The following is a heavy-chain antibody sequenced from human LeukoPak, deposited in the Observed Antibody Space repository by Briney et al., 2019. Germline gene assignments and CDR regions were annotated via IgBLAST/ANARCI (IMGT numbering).Heavy chain of an antibody. D-gene: IGHD3-9*01. V-gene: IGHV3-21*01. Sequence: GGTLRLSCAASGFTFSSYGMNWVRQAPGKGLEWVSSISSTSSYIYYADSVKGRFTISRDNSKNTLYLQMNSLRVEDTAVYYCARDGGYFDRLAYFFDYWGQGALVPVSS. J-gene: IGHJ4*02. CDR3: ARDGGYFDRLAYFFDY. CDR1: GFTFSSYG. CDR2: ISSTSSYI.